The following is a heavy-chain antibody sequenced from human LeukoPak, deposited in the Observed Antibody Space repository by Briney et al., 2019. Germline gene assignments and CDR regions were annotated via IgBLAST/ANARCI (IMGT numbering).Heavy chain of an antibody. CDR1: GGSFSGYY. J-gene: IGHJ4*02. D-gene: IGHD2-15*01. CDR2: INHSGST. CDR3: ASVRGYCSRGSCYHFDY. V-gene: IGHV4-34*01. Sequence: PSEALSLTCAVYGGSFSGYYWSWIRQPPGKGLEWIGEINHSGSTNYNPSLKSRVTISVDTSKNQVSLKLTSVTAADTAVYYCASVRGYCSRGSCYHFDYWGQGTLVTVSS.